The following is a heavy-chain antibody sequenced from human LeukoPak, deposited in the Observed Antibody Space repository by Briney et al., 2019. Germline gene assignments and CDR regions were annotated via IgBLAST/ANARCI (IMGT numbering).Heavy chain of an antibody. CDR3: AKSLVPPAALKPLDY. Sequence: QPGGSLRLSCAASGFIFSNYGMTWVRQAPGKGLEWVSAISHSGGTTYNADSVKGRFTISRDNSKNTLFLQMNSLRAEDTAVYYCAKSLVPPAALKPLDYWGQGTLVTVSS. J-gene: IGHJ4*02. V-gene: IGHV3-23*01. D-gene: IGHD2-2*01. CDR2: ISHSGGTT. CDR1: GFIFSNYG.